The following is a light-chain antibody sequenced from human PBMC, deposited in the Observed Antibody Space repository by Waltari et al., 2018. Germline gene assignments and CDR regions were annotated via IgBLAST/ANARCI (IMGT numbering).Light chain of an antibody. Sequence: QSALTQPAPVSGSPGPSITIPCTGTSSDVGGYNYVSVYQQYPDKAPKLMIYDVSKRPSGVSNRFSGSKSGNTASLTISGLQAEDEADYYCCSYAGSSTHVLFGGGTKLTVL. CDR3: CSYAGSSTHVL. CDR1: SSDVGGYNY. CDR2: DVS. J-gene: IGLJ2*01. V-gene: IGLV2-23*02.